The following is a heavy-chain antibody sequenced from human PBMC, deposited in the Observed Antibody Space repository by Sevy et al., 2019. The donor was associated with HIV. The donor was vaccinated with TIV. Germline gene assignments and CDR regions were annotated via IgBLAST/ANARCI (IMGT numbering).Heavy chain of an antibody. V-gene: IGHV1-69*13. CDR2: IIPIFGTA. Sequence: ASVKVSCKASGGTFSSYAISWVRQAPGQGLEWMGGIIPIFGTANYAQKFQGRVTITADESTSTAYMELSSLRSEDTAVYYCARVAPHCYDSIGYYFDYWGQGTLVTVSS. D-gene: IGHD3-22*01. J-gene: IGHJ4*02. CDR1: GGTFSSYA. CDR3: ARVAPHCYDSIGYYFDY.